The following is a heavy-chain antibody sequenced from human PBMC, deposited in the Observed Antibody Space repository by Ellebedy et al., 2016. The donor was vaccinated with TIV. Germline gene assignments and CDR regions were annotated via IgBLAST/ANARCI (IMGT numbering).Heavy chain of an antibody. D-gene: IGHD3-22*01. Sequence: ASVKVSCKVSGYTFTRYYLYWVRQAPGQGLDWMGIINPTSGDSNYAQKFQGSVTMTRDTSTSTVYMELRSLRSEDTAVYYCARGDNYYYDSSGYYYSHWGQGTLVTVSS. V-gene: IGHV1-46*01. CDR1: GYTFTRYY. CDR3: ARGDNYYYDSSGYYYSH. CDR2: INPTSGDS. J-gene: IGHJ4*02.